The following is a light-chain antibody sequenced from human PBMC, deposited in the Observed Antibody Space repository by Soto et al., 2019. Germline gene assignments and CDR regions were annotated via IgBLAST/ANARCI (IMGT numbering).Light chain of an antibody. CDR2: NND. J-gene: IGLJ3*02. CDR3: AAWDDSLSGRV. Sequence: QSVLTQPPSASGTPGQRVTMSCSGSGSYIGPNYVYWFQQFPGTAPKLLIYNNDQRPSGVPDRFSGSKSGTSASLDISGLRSEDEADYYCAAWDDSLSGRVFGGGTKLTVL. CDR1: GSYIGPNY. V-gene: IGLV1-47*02.